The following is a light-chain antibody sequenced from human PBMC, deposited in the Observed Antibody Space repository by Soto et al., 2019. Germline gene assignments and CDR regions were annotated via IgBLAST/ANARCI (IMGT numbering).Light chain of an antibody. CDR1: SSDVGGYNY. CDR3: SSYTRSSTL. V-gene: IGLV2-14*01. Sequence: QSVLTQPASVSGSPGQSITISCTGTSSDVGGYNYVSWYQQHPGKAPKLMIYEVCNRPSGVSNRFSGSKSGNTASLTISGLQAEDEADYYCSSYTRSSTLFGTGTKVTVL. J-gene: IGLJ1*01. CDR2: EVC.